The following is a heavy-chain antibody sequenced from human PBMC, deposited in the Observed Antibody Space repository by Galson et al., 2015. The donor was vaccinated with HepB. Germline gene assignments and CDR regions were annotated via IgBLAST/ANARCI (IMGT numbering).Heavy chain of an antibody. CDR1: GLSVSSNY. CDR2: IYSGGTT. CDR3: ARELGAAGRIFHYYGMDA. J-gene: IGHJ6*02. Sequence: SLRLSCAASGLSVSSNYMSWVRQAPGKGLEWVSVIYSGGTTYYADSVKGRLTISRDKSKNTLYLQMNSLRAEDTAVYYCARELGAAGRIFHYYGMDAWGQGTTVTVSS. D-gene: IGHD6-13*01. V-gene: IGHV3-66*01.